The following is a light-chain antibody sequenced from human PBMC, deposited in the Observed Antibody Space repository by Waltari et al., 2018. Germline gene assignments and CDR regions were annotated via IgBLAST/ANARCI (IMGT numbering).Light chain of an antibody. Sequence: QSALTQPASVSESPGQSITISCAGTSSDVGAYNYVSWYQQHPGKAPKLMIYDVSKRPSGGSNRFSGSKSGNTASLTISGLQAEDEADYYCSSYTSSSPFVVFGGGTKLTVL. CDR2: DVS. V-gene: IGLV2-14*01. CDR3: SSYTSSSPFVV. J-gene: IGLJ2*01. CDR1: SSDVGAYNY.